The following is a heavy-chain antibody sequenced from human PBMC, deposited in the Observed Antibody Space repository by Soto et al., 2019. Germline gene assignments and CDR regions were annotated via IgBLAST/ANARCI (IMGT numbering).Heavy chain of an antibody. CDR1: VYTFTSYA. V-gene: IGHV1-18*01. D-gene: IGHD3-10*01. Sequence: QVQLVQSGAEVKKPGASVKVSCKDSVYTFTSYAISWVRQAPGQGLEWLGWISAYNGNTNYAQKLQGRVTMTTDTSTTTASMELRSLRSDDTAVYYCARSGPTAGYWGQGTLVTVSS. CDR2: ISAYNGNT. J-gene: IGHJ4*02. CDR3: ARSGPTAGY.